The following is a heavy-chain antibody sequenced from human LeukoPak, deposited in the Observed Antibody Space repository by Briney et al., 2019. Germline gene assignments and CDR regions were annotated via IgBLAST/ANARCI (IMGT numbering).Heavy chain of an antibody. J-gene: IGHJ4*02. CDR3: ARVSYCSSTSCYQNDY. CDR1: GGSFSGYY. Sequence: SETLSLTCAVYGGSFSGYYWSWIRQPPGKGLEWIGEINHSGSTNYNPSLKSRVTVSVDTSKNQFSLKLSSVTAADTAVYYCARVSYCSSTSCYQNDYWGQGTLVTVSS. V-gene: IGHV4-34*01. D-gene: IGHD2-2*01. CDR2: INHSGST.